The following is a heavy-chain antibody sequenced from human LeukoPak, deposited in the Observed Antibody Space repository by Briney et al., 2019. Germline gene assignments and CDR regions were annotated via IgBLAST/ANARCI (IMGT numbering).Heavy chain of an antibody. CDR1: GGSISANSYF. J-gene: IGHJ4*02. CDR2: VYQTGGT. V-gene: IGHV4-39*01. CDR3: GRRTYYYGSGSLGYFDY. Sequence: PSETLSLTCTVSGGSISANSYFWDWIRQSPGMGLEGIGSVYQTGGTYSNPSFRRRVTISVDTSKNQLSLKLRSVPAADTAVYYCGRRTYYYGSGSLGYFDYWGQGTLVTVSS. D-gene: IGHD3-10*01.